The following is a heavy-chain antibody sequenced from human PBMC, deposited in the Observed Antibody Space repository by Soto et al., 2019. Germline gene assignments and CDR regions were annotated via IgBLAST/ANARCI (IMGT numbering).Heavy chain of an antibody. J-gene: IGHJ4*02. CDR3: ARGRVVRGLTPSVPHDF. CDR2: INAGGGDT. CDR1: GYTFTTYA. Sequence: ASVKVSCKTAGYTFTTYAMHWVRQAPGQRLEWMGWINAGGGDTKYSQRFQGRVTISRDTSASTVYMELSSLTPEDTAVYYCARGRVVRGLTPSVPHDFWGPGPLVTLSS. V-gene: IGHV1-3*01. D-gene: IGHD3-10*01.